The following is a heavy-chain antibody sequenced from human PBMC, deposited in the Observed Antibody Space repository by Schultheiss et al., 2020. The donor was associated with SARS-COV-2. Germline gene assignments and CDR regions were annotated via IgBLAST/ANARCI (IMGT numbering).Heavy chain of an antibody. CDR1: GGTFSSYA. CDR3: ARLLFGDREDY. D-gene: IGHD3-10*01. Sequence: SVKVSCKASGGTFSSYAISWVRQAPGQGLEWMGGIIPIFGTANYAQKFQGRVTMTRNTSISTAYMELSSLRSEDTAVYYCARLLFGDREDYWGQGTLVTVSS. CDR2: IIPIFGTA. J-gene: IGHJ4*02. V-gene: IGHV1-69*05.